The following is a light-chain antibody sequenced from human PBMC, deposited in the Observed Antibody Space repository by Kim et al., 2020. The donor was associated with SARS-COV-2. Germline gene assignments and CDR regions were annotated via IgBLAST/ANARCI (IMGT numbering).Light chain of an antibody. V-gene: IGLV3-21*04. J-gene: IGLJ2*01. CDR1: SIGLQS. CDR2: YDT. CDR3: QVWDTGSDHPI. Sequence: SYELTQPPSVSVAQGKTARITCGENSIGLQSVHWYQQKPGQAPVLVIYYDTDRPSGIPERFSGSNSGNTATLTISRVEAGDEADYYCQVWDTGSDHPIFG.